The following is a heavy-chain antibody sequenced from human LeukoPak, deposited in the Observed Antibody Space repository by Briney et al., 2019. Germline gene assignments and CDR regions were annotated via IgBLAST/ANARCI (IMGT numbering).Heavy chain of an antibody. J-gene: IGHJ3*02. V-gene: IGHV3-7*01. D-gene: IGHD3-3*01. CDR3: ARVFPSSITIFGVVHDAFDI. Sequence: PGGSLRLSCAASGFTFSSYWMSWVRQAPGKGLEWVANIKQDGSEKYYVDSVKGRFTISRDNAKNSLYLQMNSLRAEDTAVYYCARVFPSSITIFGVVHDAFDIWGQGTMVTVSS. CDR1: GFTFSSYW. CDR2: IKQDGSEK.